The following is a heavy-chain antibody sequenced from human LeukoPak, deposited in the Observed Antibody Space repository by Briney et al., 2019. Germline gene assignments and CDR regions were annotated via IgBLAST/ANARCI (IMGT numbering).Heavy chain of an antibody. J-gene: IGHJ2*01. Sequence: GGSLRLSCAASGFIFSSSEFNWVRQAPGKGLEWVSYISSSGSTIYYADSVKGRFTISRDNAKNSLYLQMNSLRAEDTAVYYCARGGVVVVITPPWYFDLWGRGTLVTVSS. D-gene: IGHD3-22*01. CDR2: ISSSGSTI. V-gene: IGHV3-48*03. CDR1: GFIFSSSE. CDR3: ARGGVVVVITPPWYFDL.